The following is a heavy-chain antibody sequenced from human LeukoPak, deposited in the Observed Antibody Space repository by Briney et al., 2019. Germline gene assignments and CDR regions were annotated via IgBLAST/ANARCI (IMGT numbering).Heavy chain of an antibody. D-gene: IGHD1-26*01. J-gene: IGHJ4*02. CDR1: SFVFNNAF. CDR3: TTAAFVGATAY. Sequence: PGGSLRLSCVAPSFVFNNAFMNWVRQGPGKGLEWVGRIKSKTGGGTIDYAAPVKGRFTISRDDSKDTLYLQMNSLKSEDTAVYHCTTAAFVGATAYWGQGALVIVSS. V-gene: IGHV3-15*07. CDR2: IKSKTGGGTI.